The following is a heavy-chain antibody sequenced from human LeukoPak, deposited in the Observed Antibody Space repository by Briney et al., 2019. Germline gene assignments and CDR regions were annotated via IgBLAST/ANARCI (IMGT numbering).Heavy chain of an antibody. D-gene: IGHD1-7*01. CDR3: ARQPGGTTSAFDI. CDR1: GGTFSSYA. V-gene: IGHV1-69*05. Sequence: GSSVKVSCKASGGTFSSYAISWVRLAPGQGHEWMGRIIPIFGTANYAQKFQGRVTITTDESTSTAYMELSSLRSGDTAVYYCARQPGGTTSAFDIWGQGTMVTVSS. J-gene: IGHJ3*02. CDR2: IIPIFGTA.